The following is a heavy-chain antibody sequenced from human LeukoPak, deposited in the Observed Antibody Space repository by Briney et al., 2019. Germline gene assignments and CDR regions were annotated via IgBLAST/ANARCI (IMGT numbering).Heavy chain of an antibody. CDR1: GFTFINYA. D-gene: IGHD4-11*01. CDR2: ISGSGDST. J-gene: IGHJ4*02. Sequence: GGSLRLTCAASGFTFINYAMTWVRKAPGKGLEWVSAISGSGDSTFNAGSVKGRFTISRDNSKNTLYLQMNSLRAEDTALYYCATSTVAKYDYWGQGTLVAVSS. CDR3: ATSTVAKYDY. V-gene: IGHV3-23*01.